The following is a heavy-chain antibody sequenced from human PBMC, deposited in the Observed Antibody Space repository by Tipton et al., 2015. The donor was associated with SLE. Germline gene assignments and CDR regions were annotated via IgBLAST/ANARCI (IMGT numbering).Heavy chain of an antibody. CDR3: ARHGDDFWSVRGAFDI. D-gene: IGHD3-3*01. V-gene: IGHV4-39*07. CDR1: GGSISSSSYY. Sequence: TLSLTCTVSGGSISSSSYYWGWIRQPPGKGLEWIGSIYYSGSTYYNPSLKSRVTISVDTSKNQFSLKLSSVTAADTAVYYCARHGDDFWSVRGAFDIWGQGTVVTVSS. J-gene: IGHJ3*02. CDR2: IYYSGST.